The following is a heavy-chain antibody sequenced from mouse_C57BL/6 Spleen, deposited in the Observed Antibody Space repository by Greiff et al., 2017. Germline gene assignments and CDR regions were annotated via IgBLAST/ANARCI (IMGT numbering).Heavy chain of an antibody. V-gene: IGHV1-69*01. CDR3: ARRVGSYVADWYFDF. J-gene: IGHJ1*01. D-gene: IGHD2-3*01. CDR2: IDPSDSDT. CDR1: GYTFTSYW. Sequence: VQLQQPGAELVMPGASVKLSCKASGYTFTSYWMNWVKQRPGQGLEWIGEIDPSDSDTNYNQKFKGKSTLTVDKSSTTAYMQHSSLTSEDSAFYYCARRVGSYVADWYFDFWGPGTTVTVSS.